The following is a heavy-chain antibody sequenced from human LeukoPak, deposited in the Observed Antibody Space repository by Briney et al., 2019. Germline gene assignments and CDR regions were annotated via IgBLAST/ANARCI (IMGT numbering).Heavy chain of an antibody. CDR1: GFTFSSYA. D-gene: IGHD5-12*01. CDR2: FRYDGDHE. V-gene: IGHV3-30*02. Sequence: HPGGSLRLSCAASGFTFSSYAMNWVRQPPGKGLEWVAFFRYDGDHEYYADSVKGRFTFSRDNSKNTLLLQMNSLRAEDTAVYYCASRPTGFDWGPFDYWGQGTLVTVSS. CDR3: ASRPTGFDWGPFDY. J-gene: IGHJ4*02.